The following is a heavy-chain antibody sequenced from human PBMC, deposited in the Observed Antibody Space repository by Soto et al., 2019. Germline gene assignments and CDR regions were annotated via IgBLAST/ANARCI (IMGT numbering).Heavy chain of an antibody. CDR2: IYYSGSS. Sequence: QVQLQESGPGLVKPSQTLSLTCTVSGGSISSGDYYWSWIRQPPGKGLGWIGYIYYSGSSYYNPSLKSRVTSSLDTSKNRLSRKLSPVTAADTAVYYCAREGYYYHSSGYQPRPKPPNGMDVWGKGTTVTVSS. CDR3: AREGYYYHSSGYQPRPKPPNGMDV. D-gene: IGHD3-22*01. CDR1: GGSISSGDYY. V-gene: IGHV4-30-4*01. J-gene: IGHJ6*04.